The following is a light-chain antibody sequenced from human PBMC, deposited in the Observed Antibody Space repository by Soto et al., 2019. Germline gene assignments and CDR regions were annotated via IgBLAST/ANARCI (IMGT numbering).Light chain of an antibody. CDR2: DAS. J-gene: IGKJ4*01. CDR1: QTISSW. CDR3: QQYDASSPALT. V-gene: IGKV1-5*01. Sequence: DIQMTQSTSALSASVGDRVIITCRASQTISSWLAWYQQKPGKAPNLLIYDASTLESGVPSRFSGSRSGTEFTLTISRLHPDDSATYYCQQYDASSPALTFGGGTKVEIK.